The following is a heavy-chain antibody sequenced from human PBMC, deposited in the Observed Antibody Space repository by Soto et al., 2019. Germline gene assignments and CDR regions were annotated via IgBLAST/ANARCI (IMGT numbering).Heavy chain of an antibody. D-gene: IGHD2-8*01. J-gene: IGHJ4*02. CDR1: GYTFTIYG. CDR3: ARDGVDIVLMVYAADFDY. CDR2: ISAYNGNT. V-gene: IGHV1-18*04. Sequence: ASVKVSCKASGYTFTIYGISWVRQSRLQGLEWMGCISAYNGNTNYAQKLQGRVTMTTDTSTSTAYMELRSLRSDDTAVYYCARDGVDIVLMVYAADFDYWGQGTLVTVSS.